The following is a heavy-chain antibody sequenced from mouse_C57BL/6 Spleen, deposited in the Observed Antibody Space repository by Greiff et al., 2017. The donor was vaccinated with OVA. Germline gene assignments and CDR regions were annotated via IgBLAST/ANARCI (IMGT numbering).Heavy chain of an antibody. Sequence: QVQLKQPGAELVKPGASVKLSCKASGYTFTSYWMHWVKQRPGRGLEWIGRIDPNSGGTKYNEKFKSKATLTVDKPSSTAYMQLSSLTSEDSAVYYCAREGNYDYDERGFDYWGQGTTLTVSS. CDR1: GYTFTSYW. CDR2: IDPNSGGT. J-gene: IGHJ2*01. CDR3: AREGNYDYDERGFDY. D-gene: IGHD2-4*01. V-gene: IGHV1-72*01.